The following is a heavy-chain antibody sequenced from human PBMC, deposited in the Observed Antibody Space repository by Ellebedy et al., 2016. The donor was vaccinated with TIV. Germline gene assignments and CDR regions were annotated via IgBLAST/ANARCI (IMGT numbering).Heavy chain of an antibody. CDR2: ISSSSSYI. D-gene: IGHD4-17*01. Sequence: PGGSLRLSCAAWGFSFSNFWMSWVRQAPGKGLEWVSSISSSSSYIYYADSVKGRFTISRDNAKNSLYLQMNSLRAEDTAVYYCARDDYGDYGISDYWGQGTLVTVSS. V-gene: IGHV3-21*01. CDR3: ARDDYGDYGISDY. J-gene: IGHJ4*02. CDR1: GFSFSNFW.